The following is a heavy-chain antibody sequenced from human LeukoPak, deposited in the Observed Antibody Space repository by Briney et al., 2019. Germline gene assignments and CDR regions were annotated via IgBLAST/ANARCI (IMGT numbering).Heavy chain of an antibody. CDR3: ARDTHLGYSGLKQLNWFDP. CDR1: GYTFTSYY. CDR2: INPSGGST. D-gene: IGHD5-12*01. V-gene: IGHV1-46*01. Sequence: ASVKVSCKASGYTFTSYYMHWVRQAPGQGLEWMGIINPSGGSTSYAQKFQGRVTMTRDTSTSTVYMELSSLRSEDTAVYYCARDTHLGYSGLKQLNWFDPWGQGTLVTVSS. J-gene: IGHJ5*02.